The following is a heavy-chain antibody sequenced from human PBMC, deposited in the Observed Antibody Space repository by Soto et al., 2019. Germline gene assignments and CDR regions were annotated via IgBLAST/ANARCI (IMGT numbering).Heavy chain of an antibody. CDR3: ARVPVRGVIHDVY. D-gene: IGHD3-10*01. Sequence: SETLSLTCTVSGGSISSYYWSWIRQPPGKGLEWIGYIYYSGSTNYNPSLKSRVTISVDTSKHQFSLKLSSVTAAATAVYYCARVPVRGVIHDVYWGQGTLVTVSS. J-gene: IGHJ4*02. V-gene: IGHV4-59*01. CDR2: IYYSGST. CDR1: GGSISSYY.